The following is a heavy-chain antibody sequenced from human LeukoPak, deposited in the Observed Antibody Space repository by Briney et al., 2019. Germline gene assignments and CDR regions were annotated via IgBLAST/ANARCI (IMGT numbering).Heavy chain of an antibody. CDR2: ISSSSSYI. Sequence: GGSLRLSCAASGFTFSSYSMNWVRQAPGKGLEWVSSISSSSSYIYYADSVKGRFTISRDNAENSLYLQMNSLRAEDTAVYYCARDGYCSSTSCYKMDVWGQGTTVTVSS. D-gene: IGHD2-2*02. CDR3: ARDGYCSSTSCYKMDV. J-gene: IGHJ6*02. CDR1: GFTFSSYS. V-gene: IGHV3-21*01.